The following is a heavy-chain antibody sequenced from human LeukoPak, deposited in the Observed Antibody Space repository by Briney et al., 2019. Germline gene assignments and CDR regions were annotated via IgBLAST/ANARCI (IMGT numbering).Heavy chain of an antibody. Sequence: PGGSLRLSCAASGFTVSSNYMSWVRQAPGQGLEWVSFIYSGGSTSYADSVKGRFTISKDNSKNTLYLQMNSLRAEDTAVYYCARDFYCRGGSCHDYWGQGTLVTVSS. J-gene: IGHJ4*02. CDR2: IYSGGST. V-gene: IGHV3-53*01. CDR3: ARDFYCRGGSCHDY. D-gene: IGHD2-15*01. CDR1: GFTVSSNY.